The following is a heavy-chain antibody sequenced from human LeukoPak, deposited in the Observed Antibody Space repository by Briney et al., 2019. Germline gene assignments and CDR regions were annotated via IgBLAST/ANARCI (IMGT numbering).Heavy chain of an antibody. Sequence: GASVKVSCKASGGTFSSYAISWVRQAPGQGLEWMGRIIPILGIANYAQKFQGRVTITADKSTSTAYMELSSLRSEDTAVYYCARGQYYYGSGSYDYGMDVWGQGTTVTVSS. D-gene: IGHD3-10*01. CDR2: IIPILGIA. V-gene: IGHV1-69*04. CDR1: GGTFSSYA. J-gene: IGHJ6*02. CDR3: ARGQYYYGSGSYDYGMDV.